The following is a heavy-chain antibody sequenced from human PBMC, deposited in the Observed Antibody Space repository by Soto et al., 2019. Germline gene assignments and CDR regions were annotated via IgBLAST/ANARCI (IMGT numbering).Heavy chain of an antibody. Sequence: EVQLLESGGGLVQPGGSPTLSCAASGFTFSSYAMNWVRQAPGTGLEWVSTISGTGDSTYYAESVKGRFTISRDNSKNTLYLQMNSLRAEDTAVYYCAKATAAAGTSSWFDPWGQGTLVTVSS. CDR1: GFTFSSYA. CDR2: ISGTGDST. CDR3: AKATAAAGTSSWFDP. J-gene: IGHJ5*02. V-gene: IGHV3-23*01. D-gene: IGHD6-13*01.